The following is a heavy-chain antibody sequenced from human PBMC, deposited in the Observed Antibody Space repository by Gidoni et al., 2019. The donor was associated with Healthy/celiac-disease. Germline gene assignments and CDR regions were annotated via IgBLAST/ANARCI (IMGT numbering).Heavy chain of an antibody. Sequence: FSSYAMHWVRQAPGKGLEWVAVISYDGSNKYYADSVKGRFTISRDNSKNTLYLQMNSLRAEDTAVYYCAGEPAMVATYYYYGMDVWGQGTTVTVSS. CDR2: ISYDGSNK. V-gene: IGHV3-30-3*01. J-gene: IGHJ6*02. CDR1: FSSYA. D-gene: IGHD5-12*01. CDR3: AGEPAMVATYYYYGMDV.